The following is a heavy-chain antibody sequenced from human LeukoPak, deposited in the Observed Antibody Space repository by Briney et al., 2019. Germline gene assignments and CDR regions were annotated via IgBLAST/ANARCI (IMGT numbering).Heavy chain of an antibody. CDR1: GYTFTGYY. V-gene: IGHV1-2*02. J-gene: IGHJ3*02. CDR2: INPNSGGT. CDR3: ASYRYDILTGYSDDAFDI. D-gene: IGHD3-9*01. Sequence: ASVKVSCKASGYTFTGYYMHRVRQAPGQGLEWMGWINPNSGGTNYAQKFQGRVTMTRDTSISTAYMELSRLRSDDTAVYYCASYRYDILTGYSDDAFDIWGQGTMVTVSS.